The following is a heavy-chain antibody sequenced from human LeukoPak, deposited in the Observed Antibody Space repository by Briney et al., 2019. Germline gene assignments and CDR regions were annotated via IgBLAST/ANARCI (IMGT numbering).Heavy chain of an antibody. Sequence: GGSLRLSCAASGFTVSSNYMSWVRQAPGKGLEWVSVSYSGGSSYYADSVKGRFTISRDNSKNTLYLQMNSLRAEDTAVYFCAREEHYRRYFALWGRGTLVTISS. CDR1: GFTVSSNY. CDR2: SYSGGSS. CDR3: AREEHYRRYFAL. V-gene: IGHV3-53*01. J-gene: IGHJ2*01. D-gene: IGHD3-16*02.